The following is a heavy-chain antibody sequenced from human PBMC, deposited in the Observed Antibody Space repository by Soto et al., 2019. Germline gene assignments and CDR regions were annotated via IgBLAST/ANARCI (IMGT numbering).Heavy chain of an antibody. CDR1: GGSISSGGYA. J-gene: IGHJ4*02. V-gene: IGHV4-30-2*01. CDR2: IYHSGST. CDR3: DAGQIGDYTDGFAY. D-gene: IGHD4-17*01. Sequence: QLQLQESGSGLVKPSQTLSLTCAVSGGSISSGGYAWSWIRQPPGKGMEWIGYIYHSGSTYYNPSLKSRVTISVDRSTRQSSLKMSSVTAADTAVYYCDAGQIGDYTDGFAYWGQGTLVTVAS.